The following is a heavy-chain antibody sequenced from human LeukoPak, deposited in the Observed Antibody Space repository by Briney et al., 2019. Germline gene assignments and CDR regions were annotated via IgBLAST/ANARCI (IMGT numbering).Heavy chain of an antibody. CDR3: AKDITVMIGDAFDI. CDR2: IRYDGSNK. J-gene: IGHJ3*02. V-gene: IGHV3-30*02. Sequence: QPGGSLRLFCAASGFTFSSYGMHWVRQAPGKGLEWVAFIRYDGSNKYYADSVKGRFTISRDNSKNTLYLQMNSLRAEDTAVYYCAKDITVMIGDAFDIWGQGTMVTVSS. D-gene: IGHD3-22*01. CDR1: GFTFSSYG.